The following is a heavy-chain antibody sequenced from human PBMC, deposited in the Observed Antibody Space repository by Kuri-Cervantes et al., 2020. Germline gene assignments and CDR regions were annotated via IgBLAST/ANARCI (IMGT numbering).Heavy chain of an antibody. J-gene: IGHJ4*02. Sequence: SETLSLTCTVSGGSISSSSYYWGWIRQPPGKGLEWIGSIYYSGSTYYNPSLKSRVTISVDTSKNQFSLKLSSVTAADTAVYYCARRGWGYYFDYWGQGTLVTVSS. D-gene: IGHD3-16*01. V-gene: IGHV4-39*01. CDR3: ARRGWGYYFDY. CDR2: IYYSGST. CDR1: GGSISSSSYY.